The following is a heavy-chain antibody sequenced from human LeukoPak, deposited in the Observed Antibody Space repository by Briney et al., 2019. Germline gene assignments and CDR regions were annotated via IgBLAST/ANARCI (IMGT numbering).Heavy chain of an antibody. Sequence: SETLSLTCTVSGGSISNYYRSWIRQPPGKGLEWIGYIYYRGSTNYNPSLKSRVTISVDTSKNQFSLKLSSVTAADTAVYYCARQDSSGWYIDYWGQGTLVTVSS. CDR1: GGSISNYY. V-gene: IGHV4-59*01. CDR3: ARQDSSGWYIDY. J-gene: IGHJ4*02. CDR2: IYYRGST. D-gene: IGHD6-19*01.